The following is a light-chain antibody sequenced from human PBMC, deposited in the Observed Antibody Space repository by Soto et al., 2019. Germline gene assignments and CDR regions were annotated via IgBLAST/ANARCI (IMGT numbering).Light chain of an antibody. CDR1: SSNIGAGHH. CDR3: QSYDTSLSDVL. J-gene: IGLJ2*01. CDR2: NND. Sequence: QAVVTQPPSVSGAPGQRVTVSCTGSSSNIGAGHHMHWYQQLPGTAPKLLIYNNDNRPSGVPDRFSGSKSGTSASLAISGLQAEDEAEYYCQSYDTSLSDVLFGGGTKLTVL. V-gene: IGLV1-40*01.